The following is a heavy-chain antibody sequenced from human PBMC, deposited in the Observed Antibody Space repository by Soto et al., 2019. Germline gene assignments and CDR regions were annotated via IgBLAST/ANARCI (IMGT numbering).Heavy chain of an antibody. Sequence: QLQLRESGPGLVKPSETLSLTCTVSGGSISGGVGGLYYWSWIRQPPGKGLEWIGYIYDSGSTYYNPSLKSRVTISXXXXXXXFXXXXXSVTAADTAVYYCAREVIPLTTDWYFDLWGRGTLVTVSS. CDR2: IYDSGST. CDR1: GGSISGGVGGLYY. J-gene: IGHJ2*01. V-gene: IGHV4-30-4*01. D-gene: IGHD4-17*01. CDR3: AREVIPLTTDWYFDL.